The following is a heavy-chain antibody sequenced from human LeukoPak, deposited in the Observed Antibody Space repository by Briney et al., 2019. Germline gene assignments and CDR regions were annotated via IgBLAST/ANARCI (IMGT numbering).Heavy chain of an antibody. CDR2: INHSGST. V-gene: IGHV4-34*01. D-gene: IGHD3-16*01. CDR3: ASFRWGVGFEY. Sequence: SETLSLTCAVYGGAFSGYYWSCIRQPPGKGLEWFGEINHSGSTNYNPSPKSRLTISVDTSKNPFSLKLNSVTAADTAVYYCASFRWGVGFEYWGQGTLVTVSS. J-gene: IGHJ4*02. CDR1: GGAFSGYY.